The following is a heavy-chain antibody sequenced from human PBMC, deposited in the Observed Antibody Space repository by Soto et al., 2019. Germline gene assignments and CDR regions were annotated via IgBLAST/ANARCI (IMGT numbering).Heavy chain of an antibody. CDR2: IIPILGIA. D-gene: IGHD4-17*01. J-gene: IGHJ6*02. V-gene: IGHV1-69*02. CDR3: ASPMTSGYYSGMDV. CDR1: GGTFSSYT. Sequence: QVQLVQSGAEVKKPGSSVKVSCKASGGTFSSYTISWVRQAPGQGLEWMARIIPILGIANYAQKIQGRVTITADKSTSTVFLEMSSLRSEDTAVYYCASPMTSGYYSGMDVWGQGTTVTVSS.